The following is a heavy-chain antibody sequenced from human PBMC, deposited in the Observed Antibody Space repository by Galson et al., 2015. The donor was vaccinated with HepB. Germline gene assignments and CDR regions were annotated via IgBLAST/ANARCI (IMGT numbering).Heavy chain of an antibody. CDR3: AKDPGHCGSAICYEYY. J-gene: IGHJ4*02. V-gene: IGHV3-23*01. CDR2: ISGSSGST. Sequence: SLRLSCAASGFTFSSYAMSWVRQAPGKGLEWVSVISGSSGSTYYADSVKGRFTISRDNSKNTLYLQMSSLRAEDTAVYYCAKDPGHCGSAICYEYYWGRGTLVTVSS. D-gene: IGHD2-2*01. CDR1: GFTFSSYA.